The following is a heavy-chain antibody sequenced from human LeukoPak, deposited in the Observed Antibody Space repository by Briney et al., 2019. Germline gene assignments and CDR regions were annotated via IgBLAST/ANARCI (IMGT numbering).Heavy chain of an antibody. D-gene: IGHD3-9*01. V-gene: IGHV4-34*01. J-gene: IGHJ4*02. Sequence: PSETLSLTCAVYGGSFSGYYWSWIRQPPGKGLEWIGEINHSGSTNYNPSLKSRVTISVDTSKNQFSLKLSSVTAGDTAVYYCARASWVTGYYTPFDYWGQGTLVTVSS. CDR1: GGSFSGYY. CDR3: ARASWVTGYYTPFDY. CDR2: INHSGST.